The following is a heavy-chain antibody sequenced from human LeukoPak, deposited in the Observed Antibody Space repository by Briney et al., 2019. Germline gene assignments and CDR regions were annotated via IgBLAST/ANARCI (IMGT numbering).Heavy chain of an antibody. Sequence: GGSLRLSCAASGFTFSSYAMSWVRQAPGKGLEWVSAISGSGGSTYYADSVKGRFTISRDNSKNTLYLQMNSLRAEDTAVYYVAKEGPSPEQLNGFDPWAREPWSPSPQ. CDR2: ISGSGGST. CDR1: GFTFSSYA. J-gene: IGHJ5*02. D-gene: IGHD1/OR15-1a*01. V-gene: IGHV3-23*01. CDR3: AKEGPSPEQLNGFDP.